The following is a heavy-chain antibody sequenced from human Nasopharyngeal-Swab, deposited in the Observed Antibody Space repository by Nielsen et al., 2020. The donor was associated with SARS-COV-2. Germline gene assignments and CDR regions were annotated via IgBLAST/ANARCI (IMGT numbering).Heavy chain of an antibody. Sequence: GGSLRLSCAASGFTFDDYAMHWVRQAPGKGLEWVSGISWNSGSIGYADSVKGRFTISRGNAKNSLHLQMNSLRAEDTALYYCAKVGSGYDNDYWGQGTLVTVSS. CDR2: ISWNSGSI. CDR1: GFTFDDYA. CDR3: AKVGSGYDNDY. D-gene: IGHD3-22*01. V-gene: IGHV3-9*01. J-gene: IGHJ4*02.